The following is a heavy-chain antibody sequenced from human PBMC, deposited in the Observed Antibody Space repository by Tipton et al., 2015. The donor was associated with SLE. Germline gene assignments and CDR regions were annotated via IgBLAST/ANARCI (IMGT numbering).Heavy chain of an antibody. J-gene: IGHJ4*02. V-gene: IGHV4-34*01. CDR1: GGSFSGYY. D-gene: IGHD4/OR15-4a*01. CDR3: ARGEVLDY. Sequence: LTCAVYGGSFSGYYWSWIRQPPGKGLEWIGEINHSGSTNYNPSLKSRVTISVDTSKNQFSLKLSSVTAADTAVYYCARGEVLDYWGQGTLVTVSS. CDR2: INHSGST.